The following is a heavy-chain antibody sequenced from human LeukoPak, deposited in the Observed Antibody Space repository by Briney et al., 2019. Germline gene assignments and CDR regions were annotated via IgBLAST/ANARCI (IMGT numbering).Heavy chain of an antibody. CDR1: GFTFSSYS. V-gene: IGHV3-21*01. CDR3: AREEEDQLQFWAYYYYYGMDV. CDR2: ISSSSYI. Sequence: GGSLRLSCAASGFTFSSYSMNWVRQAPGKGLEWVSSISSSSYICYADSVKGRFTISRDNAKNSLYLQMNSLRAEDTAVYYCAREEEDQLQFWAYYYYYGMDVWGQGTTVTVSS. J-gene: IGHJ6*02. D-gene: IGHD5-24*01.